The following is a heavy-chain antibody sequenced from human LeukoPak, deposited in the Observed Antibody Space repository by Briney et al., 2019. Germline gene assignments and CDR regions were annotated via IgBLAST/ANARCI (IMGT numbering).Heavy chain of an antibody. CDR2: ISYDGSNK. J-gene: IGHJ4*02. Sequence: GGSLRLSCADSGFTFSSYGMHWVRQAPGKGLEWVAVISYDGSNKYYVDSVKGRFTISRDNAKNSLYLQMNSLRAEDTAVYYCASRLEIPVAGIRVDYFDYWGQGTLVTVSS. CDR1: GFTFSSYG. D-gene: IGHD6-19*01. CDR3: ASRLEIPVAGIRVDYFDY. V-gene: IGHV3-30*03.